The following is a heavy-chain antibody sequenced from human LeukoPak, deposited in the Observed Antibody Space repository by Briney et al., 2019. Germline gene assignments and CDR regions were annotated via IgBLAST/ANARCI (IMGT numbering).Heavy chain of an antibody. Sequence: GGSLRLSCAASGFTFSRFSMNWVRQAPGKGLEWVSSISSSGTYIYYADSVKGRFTISRDNAKNSLYLELSGLRPEDTAMYFCAKAIAAVAGYDAFDIWGQGTMVTVSS. CDR1: GFTFSRFS. V-gene: IGHV3-21*01. D-gene: IGHD6-19*01. CDR2: ISSSGTYI. J-gene: IGHJ3*02. CDR3: AKAIAAVAGYDAFDI.